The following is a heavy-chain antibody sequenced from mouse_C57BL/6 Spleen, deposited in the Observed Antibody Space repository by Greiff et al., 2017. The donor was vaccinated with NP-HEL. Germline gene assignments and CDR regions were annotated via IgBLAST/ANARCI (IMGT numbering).Heavy chain of an antibody. Sequence: VQLQQPGAELVMPGASVKLSCKASGYTFTSYWMHWVKQRPGQGLEWIGEIDPSDSYTNYNQKFKGKSTLTVDKSSSTAYMQLSSLTSEDSAVYYCARSESPTVVAPYFDYWGQGTTLTVSS. CDR2: IDPSDSYT. V-gene: IGHV1-69*01. CDR3: ARSESPTVVAPYFDY. D-gene: IGHD1-1*01. CDR1: GYTFTSYW. J-gene: IGHJ2*01.